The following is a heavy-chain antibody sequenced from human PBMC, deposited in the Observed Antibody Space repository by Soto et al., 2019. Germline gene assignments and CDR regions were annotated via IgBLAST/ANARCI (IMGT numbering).Heavy chain of an antibody. J-gene: IGHJ4*01. CDR1: GFTFSSYS. V-gene: IGHV3-48*02. D-gene: IGHD1-1*01. CDR2: IGTSSSTI. Sequence: EVQLVESGGGLVQPGGSLRLSCAASGFTFSSYSMNWVRQAPGKGLEWVSCIGTSSSTIYYADSVKGRFTISRDNAKNSLYLQMNSLRDEDTAVYYCARVSPWDDNNFDWGHGTLVNVSS. CDR3: ARVSPWDDNNFD.